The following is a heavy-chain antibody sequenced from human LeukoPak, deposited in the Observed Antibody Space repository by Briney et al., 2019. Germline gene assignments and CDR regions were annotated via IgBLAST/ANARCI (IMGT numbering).Heavy chain of an antibody. CDR1: GFTFGSYW. J-gene: IGHJ4*02. CDR2: IKQDGSEK. Sequence: PGGSLRLSCAASGFTFGSYWMSWVRHAPGKGLGWVANIKQDGSEKYFLDSVKGRFTISRDNAKNSLYLQMNSLRAEDTAVYYCVREGYNFPALAYWGQGTLVTVSS. V-gene: IGHV3-7*01. D-gene: IGHD5-24*01. CDR3: VREGYNFPALAY.